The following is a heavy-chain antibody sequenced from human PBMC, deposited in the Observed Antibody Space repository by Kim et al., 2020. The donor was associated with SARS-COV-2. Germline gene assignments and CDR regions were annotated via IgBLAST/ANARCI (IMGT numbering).Heavy chain of an antibody. Sequence: GGSLRLSCAASGFSFSSNWMTWVRQSPGKGLEWVANIKNDGNEMYYVDSVNGRFTISRDNAKNSMFLHMNNLRAEDTAVYYCARGGSDSSWYCRLWGQGTLVIVSS. J-gene: IGHJ4*02. V-gene: IGHV3-7*01. CDR1: GFSFSSNW. CDR2: IKNDGNEM. CDR3: ARGGSDSSWYCRL. D-gene: IGHD6-13*01.